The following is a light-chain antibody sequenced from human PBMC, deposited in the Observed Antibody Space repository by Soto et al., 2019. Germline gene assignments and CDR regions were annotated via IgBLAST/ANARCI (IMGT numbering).Light chain of an antibody. Sequence: SALTQPRSVSGSPGQSVTISCTGTSSDLGAYNYVSWYQQHPGKAPKRLIFDVNGRPSGVPDRFSGSKSGNTAYLTISGLQAEDEADYYCCSYAGSPWVFGGGTKLTVL. CDR1: SSDLGAYNY. CDR2: DVN. CDR3: CSYAGSPWV. J-gene: IGLJ3*02. V-gene: IGLV2-11*01.